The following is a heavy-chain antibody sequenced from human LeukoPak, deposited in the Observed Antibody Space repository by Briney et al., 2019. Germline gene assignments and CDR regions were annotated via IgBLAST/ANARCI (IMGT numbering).Heavy chain of an antibody. CDR3: ARDNGYGSGSYYNYYFDY. J-gene: IGHJ4*02. CDR2: IWFDGSNK. CDR1: GFTFSSYG. Sequence: GRSLRLSCAASGFTFSSYGMHWVRQAPGKGLEWVAVIWFDGSNKYYADSVKGRFTIPRDNSKNTLYLQVNSLRAEDTAVYYCARDNGYGSGSYYNYYFDYWGQGTLVTVSS. D-gene: IGHD3-10*01. V-gene: IGHV3-33*01.